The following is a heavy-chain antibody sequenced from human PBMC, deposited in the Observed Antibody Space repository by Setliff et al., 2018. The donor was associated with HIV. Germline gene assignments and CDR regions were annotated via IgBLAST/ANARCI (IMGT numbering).Heavy chain of an antibody. CDR2: MNPNSGNT. V-gene: IGHV1-8*02. Sequence: GASVKVSCKASGYTFTTYDINWVRQAAGQGLDWMGWMNPNSGNTGYAQRFQGRLTMTRNTSISTAYMELHSLMSEDTAVYFCAIRREVVVATTRRGLDYWGQGTMVTVS. J-gene: IGHJ3*01. D-gene: IGHD2-15*01. CDR1: GYTFTTYD. CDR3: AIRREVVVATTRRGLDY.